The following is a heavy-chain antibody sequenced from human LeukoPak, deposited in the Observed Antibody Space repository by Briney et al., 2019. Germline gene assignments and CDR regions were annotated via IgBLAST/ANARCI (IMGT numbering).Heavy chain of an antibody. CDR1: GYSISSGYY. V-gene: IGHV4-38-2*01. CDR3: ARHGNYYDTSQSDP. J-gene: IGHJ5*02. D-gene: IGHD3-22*01. Sequence: PSETLSLTCAVSGYSISSGYYWGWIRQPPGKGLEWIGSVHHSGSTYYNPSLKSRVTISVHTSKNHFSLKLSSVTAADTAVYYCARHGNYYDTSQSDPWGQGTLVTVSS. CDR2: VHHSGST.